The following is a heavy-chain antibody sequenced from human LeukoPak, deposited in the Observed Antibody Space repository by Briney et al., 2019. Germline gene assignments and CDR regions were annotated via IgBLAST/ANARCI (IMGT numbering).Heavy chain of an antibody. Sequence: PGGSLRLSCTASGFTFSNYWMSWVRQAPGKGLEWVANIKQDGSEKYYVDSVKGRFTISRDNAKNSLYLQMNSLRAEDTAVYYCARASSGYFDYWGQGTLVTVSS. CDR3: ARASSGYFDY. J-gene: IGHJ4*02. CDR1: GFTFSNYW. CDR2: IKQDGSEK. V-gene: IGHV3-7*04. D-gene: IGHD2-15*01.